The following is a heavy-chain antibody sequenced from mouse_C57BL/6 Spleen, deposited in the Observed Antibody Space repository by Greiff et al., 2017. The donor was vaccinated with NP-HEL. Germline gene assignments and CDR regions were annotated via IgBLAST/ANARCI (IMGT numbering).Heavy chain of an antibody. CDR3: ARGDGSTTAY. CDR1: GYTFTSYW. V-gene: IGHV1-69*01. J-gene: IGHJ3*01. D-gene: IGHD2-3*01. Sequence: QVQLQQSGAELVMPGASVKLSCKASGYTFTSYWMHWVKQRPGQGLEWIGEIDPSDSYTKYNQKFTGKSTLTVDKSSSTAYMQLSSLTSEDSAVYYCARGDGSTTAYRGQGTLVTVSA. CDR2: IDPSDSYT.